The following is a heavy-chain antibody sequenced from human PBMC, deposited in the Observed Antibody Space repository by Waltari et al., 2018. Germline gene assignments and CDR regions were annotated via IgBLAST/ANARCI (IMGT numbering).Heavy chain of an antibody. CDR1: GFTFDDYT. J-gene: IGHJ4*02. CDR3: AKESSSWYYFDY. V-gene: IGHV3-43*01. Sequence: EVQLVESGGVVVQPGGSLRLSCAASGFTFDDYTMHWVRQAPGKGLEWVSLISWDGGSTYYADSVKGRFTISRDNSKNSLYLQMNSLRTEDTALYYCAKESSSWYYFDYWGQGTLVTVSS. CDR2: ISWDGGST. D-gene: IGHD6-13*01.